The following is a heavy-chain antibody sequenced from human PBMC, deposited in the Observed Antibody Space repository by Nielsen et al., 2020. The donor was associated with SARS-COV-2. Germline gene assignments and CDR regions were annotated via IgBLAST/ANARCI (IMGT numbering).Heavy chain of an antibody. Sequence: GESLKISCAASGFTFSSYAMHWVRQAPGKGLEWVAVISYDGSNKYYADSVKGRFTISRDNSKNTLYLQMNSLRAEDTAVYYRAKWNSGYEKWGQGTLVTVSS. CDR3: AKWNSGYEK. J-gene: IGHJ4*02. D-gene: IGHD5-12*01. CDR2: ISYDGSNK. V-gene: IGHV3-30*18. CDR1: GFTFSSYA.